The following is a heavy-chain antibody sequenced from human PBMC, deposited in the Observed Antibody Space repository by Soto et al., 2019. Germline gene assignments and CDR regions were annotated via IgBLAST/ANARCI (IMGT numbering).Heavy chain of an antibody. D-gene: IGHD6-6*01. V-gene: IGHV3-23*01. J-gene: IGHJ4*02. CDR2: VSGGGDGT. Sequence: GGSLRLSCTASGFTFSTCAMSWVRQAPGKGLEWVSSVSGGGDGTYYSDSMKGRFTISRDNSKNTLSLQMNSLRAEDTAIYYCVKGGQLARTPDYWGQGALVTVSS. CDR3: VKGGQLARTPDY. CDR1: GFTFSTCA.